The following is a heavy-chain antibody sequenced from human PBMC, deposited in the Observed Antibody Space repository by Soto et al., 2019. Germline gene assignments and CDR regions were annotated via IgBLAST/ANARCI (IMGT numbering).Heavy chain of an antibody. J-gene: IGHJ5*02. D-gene: IGHD3-16*02. Sequence: QLQLQESGSGLVKPSQTLSLTCAVSGGSISSGGYSWSWIRQPPGKGLEWIGYIYHSGSTYYNPSLKSRVTISVDRSKDEFSLKLSSVTAADTAVYYCARGEVDYVWGSYRYNWFDPWGQGILATVSS. V-gene: IGHV4-30-2*01. CDR3: ARGEVDYVWGSYRYNWFDP. CDR1: GGSISSGGYS. CDR2: IYHSGST.